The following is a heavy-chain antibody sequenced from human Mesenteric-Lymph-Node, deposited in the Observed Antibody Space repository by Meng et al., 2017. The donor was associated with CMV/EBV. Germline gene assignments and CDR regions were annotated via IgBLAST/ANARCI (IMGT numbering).Heavy chain of an antibody. D-gene: IGHD1-1*01. CDR3: AKDGHWSPGEDYYYYYGMDV. V-gene: IGHV3-74*01. CDR1: GFTFSSYW. CDR2: INSDGSST. J-gene: IGHJ6*02. Sequence: GGSLRLSCAASGFTFSSYWMHWVRQAPGKGLVWVSRINSDGSSTSYADSVKGRFTISRDNAKNTLYLQMNSLRAEDTAVYYCAKDGHWSPGEDYYYYYGMDVWGQGTTVTVSS.